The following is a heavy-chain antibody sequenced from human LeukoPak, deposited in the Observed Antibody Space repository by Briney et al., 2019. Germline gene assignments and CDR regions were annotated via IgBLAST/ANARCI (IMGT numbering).Heavy chain of an antibody. CDR2: IIPIFGTA. CDR1: GGTFSSYA. Sequence: ASVKVSCKASGGTFSSYAISWVRQAPGQGLEWMGGIIPIFGTANYAQKFQGRVTITADESTSTAYMELSSLRSEDTAVYYCARGYCSSTSCYSCQAYYFDYWGQGTLVTVSS. D-gene: IGHD2-2*02. CDR3: ARGYCSSTSCYSCQAYYFDY. J-gene: IGHJ4*02. V-gene: IGHV1-69*13.